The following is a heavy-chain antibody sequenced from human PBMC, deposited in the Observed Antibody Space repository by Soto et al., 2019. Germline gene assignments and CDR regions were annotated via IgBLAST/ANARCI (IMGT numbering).Heavy chain of an antibody. CDR3: ARPRGGWFGELNWFDP. CDR2: IYYSGST. CDR1: GGSISSSSYY. V-gene: IGHV4-39*01. D-gene: IGHD3-10*01. J-gene: IGHJ5*02. Sequence: LSLTCTVSGGSISSSSYYWGWIRQPPGKGLEWIGSIYYSGSTYYNPSLKSRVTISVDTSKKQFSLKLSSVTAADTAVYYCARPRGGWFGELNWFDPWGQGTLVTVSS.